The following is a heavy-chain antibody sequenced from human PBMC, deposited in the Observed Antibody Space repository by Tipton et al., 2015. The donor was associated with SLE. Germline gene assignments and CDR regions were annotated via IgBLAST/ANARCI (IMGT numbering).Heavy chain of an antibody. Sequence: TLSLTCAVYGGSFSGYYWSWIRQPPGKGLEWIGEINHSGSTNYNPSLKSRVTISVDTSKNQFSLKLSSVTAADTAVYYCARSYGEGYFDYWGQGTLVTFSS. CDR3: ARSYGEGYFDY. CDR2: INHSGST. CDR1: GGSFSGYY. V-gene: IGHV4-34*01. D-gene: IGHD4-17*01. J-gene: IGHJ4*02.